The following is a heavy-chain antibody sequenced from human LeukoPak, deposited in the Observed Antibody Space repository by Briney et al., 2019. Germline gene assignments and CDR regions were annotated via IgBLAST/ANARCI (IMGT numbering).Heavy chain of an antibody. CDR1: GYTFTSYD. J-gene: IGHJ4*02. CDR3: ARVGSGSRTGSIDY. V-gene: IGHV1-8*03. D-gene: IGHD1-26*01. Sequence: ASVKVSCKASGYTFTSYDINWVRQATGQGLEWMGWMNPNSGNTGYAQKFQGRVTITRNTSISTAYMELSSLRSEDTAVYYCARVGSGSRTGSIDYWGQGTLVTVSS. CDR2: MNPNSGNT.